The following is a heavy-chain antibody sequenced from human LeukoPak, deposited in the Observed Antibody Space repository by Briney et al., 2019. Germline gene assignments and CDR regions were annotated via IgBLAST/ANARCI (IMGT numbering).Heavy chain of an antibody. J-gene: IGHJ5*02. CDR1: GGSISSYY. D-gene: IGHD2-2*01. V-gene: IGHV4-59*01. Sequence: SETLSLTCTVSGGSISSYYWSWIRQPPGKGLEWIGYIYYSGSTNYNPSLKSRVTISVDTSKNQFSLKLSSVTAADTAVYYCARLREDIVVVPAAPFDPWGQGTLVTVSS. CDR2: IYYSGST. CDR3: ARLREDIVVVPAAPFDP.